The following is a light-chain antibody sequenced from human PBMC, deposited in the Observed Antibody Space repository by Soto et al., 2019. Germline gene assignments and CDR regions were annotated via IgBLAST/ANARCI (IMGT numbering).Light chain of an antibody. CDR3: QQANSFPRLT. CDR1: KGISSW. CDR2: AAS. J-gene: IGKJ4*01. Sequence: DIQMTQSPSSVSASVGDRVTITCRASKGISSWLAWYQQKLGKAPKLLIYAASSLQSVVPSRFSGSGSGTDFTLTISSLQPKDFATYYCQQANSFPRLTFGGGTKVEIK. V-gene: IGKV1D-12*01.